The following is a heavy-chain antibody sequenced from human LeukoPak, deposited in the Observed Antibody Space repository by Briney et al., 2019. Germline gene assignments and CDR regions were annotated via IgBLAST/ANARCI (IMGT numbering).Heavy chain of an antibody. CDR2: IIPIFGTA. CDR1: GGTFSSYG. Sequence: ASVKVSCKVSGGTFSSYGFSWVRQAPGQGLEWMGGIIPIFGTANYAQKFQGRVTITADESTSTAYMELSSLRSEDTAVYYCARSPNTYYYDSSGYYLALWGQGTLVTVSA. J-gene: IGHJ4*02. CDR3: ARSPNTYYYDSSGYYLAL. V-gene: IGHV1-69*13. D-gene: IGHD3-22*01.